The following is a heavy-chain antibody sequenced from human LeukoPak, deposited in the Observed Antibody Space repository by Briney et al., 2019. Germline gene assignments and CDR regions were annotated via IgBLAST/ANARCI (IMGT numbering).Heavy chain of an antibody. Sequence: PGGSLRLSCAASGFTFSDYNMSWVRQAPGKGLEWVACITDGGSTKHHADSVKGRFTISRDNAKKTLYLQMNSLRAEDTGVYYCWRSIGLTGGAVVFWGQGTTVTVSS. J-gene: IGHJ6*02. CDR3: WRSIGLTGGAVVF. D-gene: IGHD3-9*01. V-gene: IGHV3-11*01. CDR1: GFTFSDYN. CDR2: ITDGGSTK.